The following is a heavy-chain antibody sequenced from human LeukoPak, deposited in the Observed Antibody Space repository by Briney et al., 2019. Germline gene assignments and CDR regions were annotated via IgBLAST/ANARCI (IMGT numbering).Heavy chain of an antibody. Sequence: GGSLRLSCAASGFTFSSYAMSWVRQAPGKGLEWVSAISGSGGSTYYADSVKGRFTISRDNSKNTLYLQMNSLRAEDTAVCYCARPLRFLEWFPVLDYYYGMDVWGQGTTVTVSS. CDR3: ARPLRFLEWFPVLDYYYGMDV. D-gene: IGHD3-3*01. J-gene: IGHJ6*02. CDR1: GFTFSSYA. V-gene: IGHV3-23*01. CDR2: ISGSGGST.